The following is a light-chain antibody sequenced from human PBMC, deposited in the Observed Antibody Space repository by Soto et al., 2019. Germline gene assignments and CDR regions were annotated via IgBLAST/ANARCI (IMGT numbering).Light chain of an antibody. V-gene: IGKV1-39*01. CDR1: QSITNN. Sequence: DIQMTQSPSSLSASVRERVTIACRASQSITNNLNWYQQKPGRAPKLLIYRVSNLQSGVPPRFSGSGSGTDFTLTISGLQPDVFATYYCQQANSFPYTFGQGTKLEIK. CDR3: QQANSFPYT. J-gene: IGKJ2*01. CDR2: RVS.